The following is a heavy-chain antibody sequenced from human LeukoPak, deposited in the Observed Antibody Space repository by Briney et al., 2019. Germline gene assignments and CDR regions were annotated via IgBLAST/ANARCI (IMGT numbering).Heavy chain of an antibody. CDR3: ARAHHRRVYDYVWGSYPY. Sequence: PGGSLRLSCAASGSTFSNYEMNWVRQAPGKGLEWVSYISSSSSTIYYADSVKGRFTISRDNAKNSLYLQMNSLRAEDTAVYYCARAHHRRVYDYVWGSYPYWGQGTLVTVSS. J-gene: IGHJ4*02. D-gene: IGHD3-16*02. V-gene: IGHV3-48*01. CDR2: ISSSSSTI. CDR1: GSTFSNYE.